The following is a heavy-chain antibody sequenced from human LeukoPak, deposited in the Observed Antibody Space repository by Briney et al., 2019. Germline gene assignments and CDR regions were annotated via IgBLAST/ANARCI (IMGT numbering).Heavy chain of an antibody. CDR2: ISYSGST. CDR3: ARSPWGIAAADH. V-gene: IGHV4-61*01. J-gene: IGHJ4*02. D-gene: IGHD6-13*01. Sequence: SETLSLTCTVSGGSVSSGSYFWSWIRQPPGKGLEWIGYISYSGSTNYNPSLKSRVTISVDTSKNQFSLKLSSVTAADTAVFYCARSPWGIAAADHWGQGTLVTVFS. CDR1: GGSVSSGSYF.